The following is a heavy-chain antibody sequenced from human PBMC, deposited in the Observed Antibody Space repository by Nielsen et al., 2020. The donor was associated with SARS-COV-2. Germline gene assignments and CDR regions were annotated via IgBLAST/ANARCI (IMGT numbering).Heavy chain of an antibody. V-gene: IGHV1-46*01. D-gene: IGHD4-11*01. J-gene: IGHJ6*02. CDR3: ARDLTTTVNHYYYYYGMDV. Sequence: ASVKVSCKASGCTFTSYYMHWVRQAPGQGLEWMGIINPSGGSTSYAQKFQGRVTMTRDTSTSTVYMELSSLRSEDTAVYYCARDLTTTVNHYYYYYGMDVWGQGTTVTVSS. CDR1: GCTFTSYY. CDR2: INPSGGST.